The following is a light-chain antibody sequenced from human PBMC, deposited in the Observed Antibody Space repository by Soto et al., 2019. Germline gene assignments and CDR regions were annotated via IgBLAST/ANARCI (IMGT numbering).Light chain of an antibody. Sequence: SAPDSPPSLSGAPGPSIPPSFPGNRREVVTYNRVSWYQQPPGTAPKLMIYDVTNRPSGVPDRFSGSKSGNTASLTISGLQAEDEADYYCSSFTSSNTYVFGTGTKVTVL. V-gene: IGLV2-18*02. CDR3: SSFTSSNTYV. CDR2: DVT. J-gene: IGLJ1*01. CDR1: RREVVTYNR.